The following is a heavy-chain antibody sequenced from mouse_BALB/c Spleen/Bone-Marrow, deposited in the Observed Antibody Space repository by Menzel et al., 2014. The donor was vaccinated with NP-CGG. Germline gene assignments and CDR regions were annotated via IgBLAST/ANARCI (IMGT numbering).Heavy chain of an antibody. CDR3: ARGDSSGYDYAMDY. V-gene: IGHV3-6*02. CDR1: DYSITSGYY. Sequence: VQLQQSGPGLVKPSQSLSLTCSVTDYSITSGYYWNWIRQFPGNKLEWMGYISYDGSNNYNPSLKNRISITRVTSKNQFFLKLNSVTTEDTATYYCARGDSSGYDYAMDYWGQGTSVTVSS. CDR2: ISYDGSN. J-gene: IGHJ4*01. D-gene: IGHD3-2*01.